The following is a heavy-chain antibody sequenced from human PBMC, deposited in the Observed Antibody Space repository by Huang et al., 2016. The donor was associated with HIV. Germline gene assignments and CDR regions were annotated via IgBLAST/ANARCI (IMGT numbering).Heavy chain of an antibody. CDR3: APTDAYLATSFDH. V-gene: IGHV5-51*03. CDR2: VSPVISDT. D-gene: IGHD2-21*01. CDR1: GYIFSNYC. Sequence: EVQLEQSGAEVKKPGESLKISCKSSGYIFSNYCIGWVRHMPGKGLEWMWVVSPVISDTRYGPPFYGRVTVSFDKSLATADLQRSSLRPYDTARYYCAPTDAYLATSFDHWGRGTMLTVSS. J-gene: IGHJ4*02.